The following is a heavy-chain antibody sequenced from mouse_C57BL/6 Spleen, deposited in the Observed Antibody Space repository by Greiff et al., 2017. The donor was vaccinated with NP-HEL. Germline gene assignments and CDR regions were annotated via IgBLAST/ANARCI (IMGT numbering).Heavy chain of an antibody. CDR1: GYTFTDYY. CDR3: ARWGSSYVFAY. V-gene: IGHV1-26*01. Sequence: EVQLQQSGPELVKPGASVKISCKASGYTFTDYYMNWVKQSHGKSLEWIGDINPNNGGTSYNQKFKGKATLTVDKSSSTAYMELRSLTSEDSAVYYCARWGSSYVFAYWGQGTLVTVSA. CDR2: INPNNGGT. D-gene: IGHD1-1*01. J-gene: IGHJ3*01.